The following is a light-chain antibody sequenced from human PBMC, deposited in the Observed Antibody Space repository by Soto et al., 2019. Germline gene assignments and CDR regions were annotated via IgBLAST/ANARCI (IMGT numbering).Light chain of an antibody. Sequence: QSVLTQPPSMSGAPGQRVTISCTGSISNIGAGYAVHWYQQLPGTAPKLLIYHNNNRPSGVPDRFSASKSGTSASLAITGLRAEDEADYHCQSYDSSLSGAWVFGGGTKLTVL. CDR2: HNN. CDR1: ISNIGAGYA. V-gene: IGLV1-40*01. CDR3: QSYDSSLSGAWV. J-gene: IGLJ3*02.